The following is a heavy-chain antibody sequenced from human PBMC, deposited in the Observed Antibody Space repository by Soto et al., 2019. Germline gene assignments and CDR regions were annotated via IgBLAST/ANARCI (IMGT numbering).Heavy chain of an antibody. Sequence: EVQLLESGGGLVQPGGSLRLSCAASGFTVSSYAMSWVRQAPGKGLEWVSAISGSGGSTYYADSVKGRFTISRDNSKNTLYLQMNSLRAEDTAVYYCAKAGVLREAGDYWGQGTLVTVSS. J-gene: IGHJ4*02. CDR1: GFTVSSYA. CDR3: AKAGVLREAGDY. V-gene: IGHV3-23*01. D-gene: IGHD3-10*01. CDR2: ISGSGGST.